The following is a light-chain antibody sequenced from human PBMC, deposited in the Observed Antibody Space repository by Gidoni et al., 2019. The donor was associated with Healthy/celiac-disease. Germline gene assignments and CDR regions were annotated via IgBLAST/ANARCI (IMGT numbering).Light chain of an antibody. J-gene: IGKJ1*01. V-gene: IGKV2D-29*01. CDR2: EVA. CDR3: MQSIQLPWT. CDR1: QSLLHSDGKNY. Sequence: DIVMTQPQLSLSVTPGQPASISCKSSQSLLHSDGKNYLYWYLHKPGEPPQLLIYEVANRCSVVPDMCSGGGSGTDFTLKISRVEDEYVGVYYCMQSIQLPWTFGQGTKVEIK.